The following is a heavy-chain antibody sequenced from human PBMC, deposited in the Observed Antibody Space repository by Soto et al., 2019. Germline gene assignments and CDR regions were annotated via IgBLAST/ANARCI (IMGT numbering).Heavy chain of an antibody. J-gene: IGHJ4*02. D-gene: IGHD6-19*01. CDR3: ARVGGTVAGTSYFDY. V-gene: IGHV3-33*01. CDR2: IWYDGSNK. Sequence: QVQLVESGGGVVQPGRSLRLSCAASGFTFSSYGMHWVRQAPGKGLEWVAVIWYDGSNKYYADSVKGRFTISRDNSKNTLYLQMNSLRAEDTAVYYCARVGGTVAGTSYFDYWGQGTLVTVSS. CDR1: GFTFSSYG.